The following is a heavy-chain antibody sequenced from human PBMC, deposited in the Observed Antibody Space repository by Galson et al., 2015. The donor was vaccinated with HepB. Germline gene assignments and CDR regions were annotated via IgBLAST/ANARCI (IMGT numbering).Heavy chain of an antibody. CDR3: ARSGHYYDSSGYYY. CDR1: GFTFSSYG. D-gene: IGHD3-22*01. V-gene: IGHV3-33*08. Sequence: SLRLSCAASGFTFSSYGMHWVRQAPGKGLEWVAVIWYDGSNKYYADSVKGRFTISRDNSKNTLYLQMNSLRAEDTAVYYCARSGHYYDSSGYYYWGQGTLVTVSS. J-gene: IGHJ4*02. CDR2: IWYDGSNK.